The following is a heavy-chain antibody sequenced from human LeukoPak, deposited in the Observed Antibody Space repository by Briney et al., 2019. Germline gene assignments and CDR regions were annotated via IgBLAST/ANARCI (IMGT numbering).Heavy chain of an antibody. Sequence: GGSLRLSCAASGFTFSSYAMSWVRQAPGKGLEWVPAISGSGGSTYYADSVKGRFTISRDNSKNTLYLQMNSLRAEDTAVYYCAKVSKEYSGYEQDFDYWGQGTLVTVSS. CDR1: GFTFSSYA. D-gene: IGHD5-12*01. CDR3: AKVSKEYSGYEQDFDY. J-gene: IGHJ4*02. V-gene: IGHV3-23*01. CDR2: ISGSGGST.